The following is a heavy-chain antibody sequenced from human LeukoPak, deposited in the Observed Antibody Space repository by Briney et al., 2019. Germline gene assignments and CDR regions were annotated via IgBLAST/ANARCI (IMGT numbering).Heavy chain of an antibody. CDR2: ISDSIGST. CDR3: ATLGYCTSTSCSLVH. J-gene: IGHJ4*02. CDR1: GFPFSSYV. V-gene: IGHV3-23*01. Sequence: GGSLRLSCAASGFPFSSYVMGWVRQAPGKGLEWVSTISDSIGSTYYADSVKGRFPISRDNSKNTLYLQMNSLRAEDTAVYYCATLGYCTSTSCSLVHWGQGTLVTVSS. D-gene: IGHD2-2*03.